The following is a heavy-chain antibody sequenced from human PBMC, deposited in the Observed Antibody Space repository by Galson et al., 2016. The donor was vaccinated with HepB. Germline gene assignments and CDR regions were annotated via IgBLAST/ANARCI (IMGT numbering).Heavy chain of an antibody. D-gene: IGHD3-10*01. J-gene: IGHJ6*03. CDR1: GFTFSSHW. CDR2: IKGDGSEM. Sequence: SLRLSCAASGFTFSSHWMNWVRQVPGKGLEWLDNIKGDGSEMNYADSVKGRFTISRDNAKSTLSLQMNSLRPEDTAVYYCARGGDFSTVYYYYMDVWGKGTTVIVSS. V-gene: IGHV3-7*04. CDR3: ARGGDFSTVYYYYMDV.